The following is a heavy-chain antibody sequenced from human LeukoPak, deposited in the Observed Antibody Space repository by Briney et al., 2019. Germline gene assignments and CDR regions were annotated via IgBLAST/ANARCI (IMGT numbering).Heavy chain of an antibody. CDR2: INPICSKE. CDR3: ASPGSSGYYYLFGY. J-gene: IGHJ4*02. V-gene: IGHV1-69*05. CDR1: GCTFSSYA. Sequence: ASVKVSCKASGCTFSSYAISWVRQAPGKGLEWVGGINPICSKENYAQTFQGRVTITTDKSKNTAYMELSSLRAEDTAVYYCASPGSSGYYYLFGYWGQGNLVNLPS. D-gene: IGHD3-22*01.